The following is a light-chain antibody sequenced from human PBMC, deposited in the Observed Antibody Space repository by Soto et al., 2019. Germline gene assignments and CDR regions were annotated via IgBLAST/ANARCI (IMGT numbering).Light chain of an antibody. V-gene: IGKV1-5*01. CDR1: KSISSG. Sequence: DIQMTQSPSTLSASVGDRVTITCRASKSISSGLAWYQQKPGKAPKLLIYDASSLKSGIPSRFSGSGSETEFTLTISSLQPYDFATYYCQQYNSYLTFGGGTKVEIK. CDR2: DAS. CDR3: QQYNSYLT. J-gene: IGKJ4*02.